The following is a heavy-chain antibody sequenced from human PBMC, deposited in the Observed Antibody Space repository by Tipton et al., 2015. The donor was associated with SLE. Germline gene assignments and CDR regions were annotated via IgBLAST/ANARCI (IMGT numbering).Heavy chain of an antibody. CDR3: ARERIEEYGGKENWIDP. J-gene: IGHJ5*02. V-gene: IGHV4-34*01. CDR2: INHSGST. CDR1: GGSFSGYY. Sequence: TLSLTCAVYGGSFSGYYWSWIRQPPGKGLEWIGEINHSGSTNYNPSLKSRVTISVDTSKNQFSLKLSSVTAADTAVDYCARERIEEYGGKENWIDPWGQGTLVTVSS. D-gene: IGHD4/OR15-4a*01.